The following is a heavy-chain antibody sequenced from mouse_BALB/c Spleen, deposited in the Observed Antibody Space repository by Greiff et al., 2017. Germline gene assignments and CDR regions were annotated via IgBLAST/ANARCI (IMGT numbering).Heavy chain of an antibody. CDR3: AREGYYDYDVGYFDY. CDR1: GFTFSSYT. CDR2: ISSGGGNT. J-gene: IGHJ2*01. Sequence: EVQLVESGGGLVKPGGSLKLSCAASGFTFSSYTMSWVRQTPEKRLEWVATISSGGGNTYYPDSVKGRFTISRDNAKNNLYLQMSSLRSEDTALYYCAREGYYDYDVGYFDYWGQGTTLTVSS. V-gene: IGHV5-9*03. D-gene: IGHD2-4*01.